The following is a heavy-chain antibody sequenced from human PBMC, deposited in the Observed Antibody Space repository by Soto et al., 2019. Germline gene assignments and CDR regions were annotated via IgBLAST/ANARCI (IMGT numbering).Heavy chain of an antibody. CDR2: ISYDGSNK. V-gene: IGHV3-30-3*01. D-gene: IGHD6-19*01. Sequence: GGSLRLSCAASGFTFSSYAMHWVRQAPGKGLEWVAVISYDGSNKYYADSVKGRFTISRDNSKNTLYLQMNSLRAEDTAVYYCARDRRDSSGWYLDYYYGMDVWGQGTTVTVSS. CDR3: ARDRRDSSGWYLDYYYGMDV. J-gene: IGHJ6*02. CDR1: GFTFSSYA.